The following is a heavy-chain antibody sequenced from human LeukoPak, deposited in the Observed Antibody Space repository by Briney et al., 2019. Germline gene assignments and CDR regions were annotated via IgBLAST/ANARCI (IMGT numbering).Heavy chain of an antibody. V-gene: IGHV1-69*13. J-gene: IGHJ4*02. Sequence: ASVKVSCKASGGTFSSYAISWVRQAPGQGLEWMGGIIPIFGTANYAQEFQGRVTITADESTSTAYMELSSLRSEDTAVYYCASYPHYYDSSGYYGYWGQGTLVTVSS. D-gene: IGHD3-22*01. CDR1: GGTFSSYA. CDR2: IIPIFGTA. CDR3: ASYPHYYDSSGYYGY.